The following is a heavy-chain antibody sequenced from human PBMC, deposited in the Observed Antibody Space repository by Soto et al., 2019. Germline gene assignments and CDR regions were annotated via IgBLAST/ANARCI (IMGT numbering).Heavy chain of an antibody. J-gene: IGHJ6*02. D-gene: IGHD3-3*01. CDR2: IGSSGTTI. CDR1: GFIFSDSY. Sequence: PGGSLRLSCAASGFIFSDSYMSWIRQAPGKGLEWVSYIGSSGTTIYYADSVKGRFTLSRDNAKNSLYLQMNSLRAEDTAVYYCARGKTSRTFSYGMDVWGQGSTVTVSS. CDR3: ARGKTSRTFSYGMDV. V-gene: IGHV3-11*01.